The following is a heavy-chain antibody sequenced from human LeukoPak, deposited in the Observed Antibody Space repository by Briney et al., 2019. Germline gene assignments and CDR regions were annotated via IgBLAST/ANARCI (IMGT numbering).Heavy chain of an antibody. CDR1: GFTFDDYA. Sequence: GRSLRLSCAASGFTFDDYAMHWVRQAPGKGLEWVSGISWASGSIGYADSVKGRFTISRDNAKNSLYLQMNSLRAEDTALYYCAKDGAAAPGFYYGMDVWGQGTTVTVS. V-gene: IGHV3-9*01. J-gene: IGHJ6*02. CDR3: AKDGAAAPGFYYGMDV. CDR2: ISWASGSI. D-gene: IGHD2-2*01.